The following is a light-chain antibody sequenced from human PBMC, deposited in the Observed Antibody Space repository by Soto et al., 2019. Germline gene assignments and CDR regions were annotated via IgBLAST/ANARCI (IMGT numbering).Light chain of an antibody. CDR1: SNDVGAYKY. CDR2: DVS. V-gene: IGLV2-11*01. J-gene: IGLJ2*01. Sequence: QSALTQPRSVSGSPGQSVTISCTGTSNDVGAYKYVSWYQHHPGKAPKFIIYDVSKRPSGVPDRFSGSKSGSTASLTISGLQAEDEADYYCCSNAGGNIVVFSGGTKVTVL. CDR3: CSNAGGNIVV.